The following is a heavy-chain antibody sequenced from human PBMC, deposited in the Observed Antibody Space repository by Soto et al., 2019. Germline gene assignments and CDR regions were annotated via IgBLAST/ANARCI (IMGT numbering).Heavy chain of an antibody. CDR2: MNPNSGNT. Sequence: QVQLVQSGAEVKKPGASVKVSCKASGYTFTSYDINWVRQATGQGLEWMGWMNPNSGNTGYAQKLQGRVTMTRDTSITTAYMELSSLTSEDTAVYYCARGRPDDWNDHSTSWFDPWGQGTLVTVSS. CDR1: GYTFTSYD. CDR3: ARGRPDDWNDHSTSWFDP. V-gene: IGHV1-8*01. D-gene: IGHD1-1*01. J-gene: IGHJ5*02.